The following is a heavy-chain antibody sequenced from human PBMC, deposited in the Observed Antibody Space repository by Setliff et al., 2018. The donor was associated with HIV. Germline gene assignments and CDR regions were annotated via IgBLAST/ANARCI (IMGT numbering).Heavy chain of an antibody. V-gene: IGHV3-7*01. Sequence: GGSLRLSCAASGFTLSNYWMSWVRQAPGKGLEWVAIIKQDGNDKYYADSVKGRFTISRDNAKNTLYLQMNGLRGDDTAVYYCAMFSSSSGWGQGTQVTVSS. CDR3: AMFSSSSG. CDR2: IKQDGNDK. J-gene: IGHJ4*02. CDR1: GFTLSNYW. D-gene: IGHD6-6*01.